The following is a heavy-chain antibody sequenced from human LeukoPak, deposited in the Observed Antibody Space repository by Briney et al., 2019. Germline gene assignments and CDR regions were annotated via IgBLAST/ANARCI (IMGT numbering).Heavy chain of an antibody. V-gene: IGHV3-23*01. CDR3: AHTDSYYFDSGMVS. CDR2: ISGGGSST. CDR1: GFTFSSYS. Sequence: GGSLRLSCAASGFTFSSYSMNWVRQAPGKGLEWVSVISGGGSSTNYADSVKGRFTISRENSKNTLYLQMNSLRAEDTAVYYCAHTDSYYFDSGMVSWGQGALVTVSS. J-gene: IGHJ5*02. D-gene: IGHD3-22*01.